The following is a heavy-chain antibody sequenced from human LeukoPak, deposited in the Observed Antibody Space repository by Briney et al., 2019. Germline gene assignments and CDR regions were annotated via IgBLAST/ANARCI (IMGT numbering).Heavy chain of an antibody. Sequence: SETLSLTCTVSGGSISSYYWSWIRQPPGKGLEWIGYIYYSGSTYYNPSLKSRVTMSVDTSKNQFSLKPSSVTAADTAVYYCARGRVVVPAALWFDPWGQGTLVTVSS. CDR1: GGSISSYY. V-gene: IGHV4-59*12. D-gene: IGHD2-2*01. CDR3: ARGRVVVPAALWFDP. J-gene: IGHJ5*02. CDR2: IYYSGST.